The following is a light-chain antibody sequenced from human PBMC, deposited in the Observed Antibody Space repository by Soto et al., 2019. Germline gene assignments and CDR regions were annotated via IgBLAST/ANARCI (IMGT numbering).Light chain of an antibody. Sequence: DIQLTQSPSFLSASVGDRVTITCRASQGISSYLAWYQQQPGKAPKLLIYAASTLQSGVPSRFSGSGSGTEFTLTISSLQPEDFATYYCQQLNNYPRTFGQGTKLEIK. CDR3: QQLNNYPRT. J-gene: IGKJ2*01. CDR1: QGISSY. V-gene: IGKV1-9*01. CDR2: AAS.